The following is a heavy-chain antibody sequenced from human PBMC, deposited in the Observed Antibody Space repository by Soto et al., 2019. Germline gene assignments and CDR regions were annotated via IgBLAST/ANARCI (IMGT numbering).Heavy chain of an antibody. V-gene: IGHV3-73*02. D-gene: IGHD5-12*01. CDR3: TRNLTWLRDGWEFDY. J-gene: IGHJ4*02. Sequence: EVQLVESGGGLVQPGGSLKLSCAASGFTFSGSAMHWVRQASGKGLEWVGRIRSKANSYATAYAASVKGRFTISRDDSKNTAYLQMNSLKTEDTAVYYCTRNLTWLRDGWEFDYWGQGTLVTVSS. CDR1: GFTFSGSA. CDR2: IRSKANSYAT.